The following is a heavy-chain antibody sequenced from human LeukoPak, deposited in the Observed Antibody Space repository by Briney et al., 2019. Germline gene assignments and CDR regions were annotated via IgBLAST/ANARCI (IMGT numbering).Heavy chain of an antibody. CDR3: AKDMGSPARSDDY. Sequence: GGSLRLSCAASGFTFRSYAMSRVRQAPGNGLEWVSSISGSAGNTYYADSVKGRFTISRDNSRNTLYLQMDGLRADDTAIYYCAKDMGSPARSDDYWGQGTLVIVSS. D-gene: IGHD3-16*01. J-gene: IGHJ4*02. V-gene: IGHV3-23*01. CDR2: ISGSAGNT. CDR1: GFTFRSYA.